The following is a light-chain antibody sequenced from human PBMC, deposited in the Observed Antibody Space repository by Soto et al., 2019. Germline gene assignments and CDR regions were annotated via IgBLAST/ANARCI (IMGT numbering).Light chain of an antibody. CDR3: AAWDDSLHGLV. CDR1: SSNIGSNI. CDR2: SNS. J-gene: IGLJ3*02. Sequence: QSVLTQPPSASGTPGQRVTISCSGGSSNIGSNIVNWYQQLPGTAPKLLIYSNSQRSSGVPDRFSGSKSGTSASLAISGLQSEDEADYYCAAWDDSLHGLVFGGGTKVTVL. V-gene: IGLV1-44*01.